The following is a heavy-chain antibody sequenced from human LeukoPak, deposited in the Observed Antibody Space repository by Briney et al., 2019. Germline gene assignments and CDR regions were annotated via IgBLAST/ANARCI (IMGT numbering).Heavy chain of an antibody. D-gene: IGHD3-3*01. V-gene: IGHV4-59*01. CDR1: GVSLSSYY. J-gene: IGHJ4*02. Sequence: SETLSLTCNVSGVSLSSYYWGWIRQSTGKGLEWLGYISDTGKTDYNPSLKSRGTLSLDMSKNLVSLRLTSVTAADTAVYYCVTGYYEPFDNWGRGTLVIVSS. CDR2: ISDTGKT. CDR3: VTGYYEPFDN.